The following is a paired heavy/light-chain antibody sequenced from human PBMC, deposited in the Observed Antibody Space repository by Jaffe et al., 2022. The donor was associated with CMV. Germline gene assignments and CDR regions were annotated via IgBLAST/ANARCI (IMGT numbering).Heavy chain of an antibody. Sequence: QVQLVESGGGLVKPGGSLRLSCAASGFSFSAYYMSWIRQAPGEGLEWLSLISSSGTSTLYADSVKGRFTISRDNAKNSLYLQMNSLRAEDTAVYYCVRDIQRPGDFYYLDVWGRGTTVTVSS. D-gene: IGHD5-18*01. J-gene: IGHJ6*03. CDR3: VRDIQRPGDFYYLDV. CDR1: GFSFSAYY. CDR2: ISSSGTST. V-gene: IGHV3-11*06.
Light chain of an antibody. V-gene: IGLV1-51*01. Sequence: QSVLTQPPSVSAAPGQKVTISCSGSNSNVGVNYVSWYQQFPGTAPKLLIYENNKRPSGISDRFSGSKSGTSATLGITGLQTGDGADYYCGTWDHSLGNGRVFGGGTKLTVL. J-gene: IGLJ3*02. CDR1: NSNVGVNY. CDR3: GTWDHSLGNGRV. CDR2: ENN.